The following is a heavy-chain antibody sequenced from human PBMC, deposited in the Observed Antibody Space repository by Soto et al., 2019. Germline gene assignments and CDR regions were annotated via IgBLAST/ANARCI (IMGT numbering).Heavy chain of an antibody. V-gene: IGHV4-30-4*01. D-gene: IGHD2-15*01. CDR1: GGSISSGNYY. J-gene: IGHJ4*02. Sequence: SETLSLTCTVSGGSISSGNYYWSWIRQPPGKGLEWIGFISYSGSAYYNPSLKSRVTISVDTSKKQFSLNLSFVTAAVTAVYYCATMGTPATGLYYFDFWGQGTLVTVSS. CDR3: ATMGTPATGLYYFDF. CDR2: ISYSGSA.